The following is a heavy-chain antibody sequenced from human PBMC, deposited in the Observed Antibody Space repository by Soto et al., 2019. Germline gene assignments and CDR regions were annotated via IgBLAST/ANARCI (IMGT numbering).Heavy chain of an antibody. V-gene: IGHV4-34*02. CDR3: ARVQWFGMDGRY. J-gene: IGHJ4*02. CDR1: GGFFSGYY. CDR2: INHSGST. D-gene: IGHD3-10*01. Sequence: QVQLQQWGAGLLKPSETLSLTCAVYGGFFSGYYWSWIRQPPGKGLEWIGEINHSGSTIYNPSLESRVTISVDTSKNQFSLKLSSVTAADTAVYYCARVQWFGMDGRYWGQGTLVTVSS.